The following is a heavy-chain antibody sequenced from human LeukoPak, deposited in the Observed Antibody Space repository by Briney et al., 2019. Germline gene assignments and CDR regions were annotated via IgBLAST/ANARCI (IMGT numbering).Heavy chain of an antibody. V-gene: IGHV3-20*04. CDR2: ILWSGGST. Sequence: GGSLRLSCAASGFTFDDYGMSWVRQAPGKGLEWVSGILWSGGSTGYADSVKGRFTISRDNAKNSLYLQMNSLRAEDTAVYYCATYRQVLLPFESWGQGTLVTVSS. D-gene: IGHD2-8*02. J-gene: IGHJ4*02. CDR3: ATYRQVLLPFES. CDR1: GFTFDDYG.